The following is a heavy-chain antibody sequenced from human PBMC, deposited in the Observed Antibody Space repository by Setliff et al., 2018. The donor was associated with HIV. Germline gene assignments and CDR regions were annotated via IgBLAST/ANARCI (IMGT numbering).Heavy chain of an antibody. CDR1: GFPFSAYA. J-gene: IGHJ3*02. D-gene: IGHD1-7*01. CDR2: SGNGGII. V-gene: IGHV3-23*01. Sequence: GSLRLSCEASGFPFSAYAFSWVRQAPGKGLEWVSTSGNGGIIVYTDSVKGRFTISRDNSKNTLYLQMNSLRAEDTAVYYCAKDGDYSNWDYDAFDIWGQGTMVTVSS. CDR3: AKDGDYSNWDYDAFDI.